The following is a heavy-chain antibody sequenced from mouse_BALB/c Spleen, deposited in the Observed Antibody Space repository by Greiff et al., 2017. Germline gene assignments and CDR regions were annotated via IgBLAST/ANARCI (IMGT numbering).Heavy chain of an antibody. J-gene: IGHJ2*01. CDR3: ARLGLNYYGSSQGNY. Sequence: SGAELARPGASVKLSCKASGYTFTSYWMQWVKQRPGQGLEWIGAIYPGDGDTRYTQKFKGKATLTADKSSSTAYMQLSSLASEDSAVYYCARLGLNYYGSSQGNYWGQGTTLTVSS. D-gene: IGHD1-1*01. CDR1: GYTFTSYW. CDR2: IYPGDGDT. V-gene: IGHV1-87*01.